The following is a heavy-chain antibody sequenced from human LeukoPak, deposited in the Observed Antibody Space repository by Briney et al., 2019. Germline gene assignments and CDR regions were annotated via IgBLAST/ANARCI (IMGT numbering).Heavy chain of an antibody. CDR3: ARARRMLYEYTYFDY. J-gene: IGHJ4*02. Sequence: ASVKVSCKASGYTFTSYGISWVRQAPGQGLEWMGWISAYNGNTNYAQKLQGRVTMTTDASTSTAYMELRSLRAEDTAVYYCARARRMLYEYTYFDYWGQGTLVTVSS. V-gene: IGHV1-18*01. CDR2: ISAYNGNT. CDR1: GYTFTSYG. D-gene: IGHD2-8*01.